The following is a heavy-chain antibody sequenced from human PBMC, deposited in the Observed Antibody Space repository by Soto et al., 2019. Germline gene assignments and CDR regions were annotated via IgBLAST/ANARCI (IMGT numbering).Heavy chain of an antibody. CDR3: ARVGPRSCGGDCLDSDFDY. CDR2: IYYSGST. V-gene: IGHV4-61*08. D-gene: IGHD2-21*02. CDR1: GGSISSGGYY. J-gene: IGHJ4*02. Sequence: SETLSLTCTVSGGSISSGGYYWSWNRQHPGKGLEWIGYIYYSGSTYYNPSLKSRVTISVDTSKNQFSLKLSSVTAADTAVYYCARVGPRSCGGDCLDSDFDYWGQGTLVTVSS.